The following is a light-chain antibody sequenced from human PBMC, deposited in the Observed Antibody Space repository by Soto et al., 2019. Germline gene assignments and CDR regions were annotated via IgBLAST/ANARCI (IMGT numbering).Light chain of an antibody. CDR2: TAS. CDR1: PSVSSY. Sequence: EIVLTRSQSTLSLSPGERATLSCRASPSVSSYLAWSQQKPGQAPSLLIDTASDRAPDTPARFSGSSCGADFTIPISSLVHADVAVYYCQQRGNWPLTFGGGTRVEIK. CDR3: QQRGNWPLT. V-gene: IGKV3-11*01. J-gene: IGKJ4*01.